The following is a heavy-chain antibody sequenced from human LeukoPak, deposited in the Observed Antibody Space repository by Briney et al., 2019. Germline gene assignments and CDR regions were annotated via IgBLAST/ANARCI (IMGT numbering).Heavy chain of an antibody. Sequence: ASVKVSCKASAYTFTDYYIHWVRQAPGQGLEWMGWINPNSGGTNYAPKFQGRVSMTRDTSISTAYMELSRLRSDDTAVYYCARGVVAATFYYYMDVWGKGTTVTVSS. D-gene: IGHD2-15*01. J-gene: IGHJ6*03. CDR3: ARGVVAATFYYYMDV. V-gene: IGHV1-2*02. CDR1: AYTFTDYY. CDR2: INPNSGGT.